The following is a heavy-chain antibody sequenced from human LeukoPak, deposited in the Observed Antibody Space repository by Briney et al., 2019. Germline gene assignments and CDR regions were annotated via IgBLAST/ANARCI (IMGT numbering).Heavy chain of an antibody. V-gene: IGHV1-2*02. CDR3: ARDLCSTQYSSSANWFDP. CDR2: INPNSGGT. D-gene: IGHD6-6*01. CDR1: GYTFTGYY. J-gene: IGHJ5*02. Sequence: GASVKVPHKTSGYTFTGYYLHWVRQAPGQGREWMGWINPNSGGTNYAQKSQGRVTMTRDSSISTAYMDLSRLRSDDTAVYYCARDLCSTQYSSSANWFDPWGQGTLVTVSS.